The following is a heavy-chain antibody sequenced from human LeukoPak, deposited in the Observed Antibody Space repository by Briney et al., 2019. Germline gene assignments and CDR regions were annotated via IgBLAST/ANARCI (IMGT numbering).Heavy chain of an antibody. J-gene: IGHJ5*02. V-gene: IGHV1-2*02. D-gene: IGHD3-10*01. Sequence: ASVTVSCKASGYTFTRYYMHWVRPAPGQGLEWMGWINPNSGGTNYAQKFQGRVTMSRDTTISTAYMELSRLRSDDTAVYYGARGTGSATGRWFDPWGQGTLVTVSS. CDR2: INPNSGGT. CDR1: GYTFTRYY. CDR3: ARGTGSATGRWFDP.